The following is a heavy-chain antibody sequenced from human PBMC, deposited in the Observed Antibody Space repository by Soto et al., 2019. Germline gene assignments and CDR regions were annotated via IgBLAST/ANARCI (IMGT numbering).Heavy chain of an antibody. D-gene: IGHD3-3*01. CDR2: IKQDGSEK. CDR3: ARDLRYDFWSGYGWFDP. V-gene: IGHV3-7*01. J-gene: IGHJ5*02. CDR1: GFTFSSYW. Sequence: EVPLVESGGGLVQPGGSLRLSCAASGFTFSSYWMSWVRQAPGKGLEWVANIKQDGSEKYYVDSVKGRFTISRDNAKNSLYLQMNSLRAEDTAVYYCARDLRYDFWSGYGWFDPWGQGTLVTVSS.